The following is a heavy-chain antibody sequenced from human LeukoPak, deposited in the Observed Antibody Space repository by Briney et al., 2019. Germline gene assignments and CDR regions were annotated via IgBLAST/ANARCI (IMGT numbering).Heavy chain of an antibody. CDR3: ASGKYRYGDNWFDP. CDR2: ISYDGSNK. D-gene: IGHD5-18*01. J-gene: IGHJ5*02. V-gene: IGHV3-30*04. Sequence: QPGRSLRLSCAASGLTFSSYAMHWVRQAPGKGLEWVAVISYDGSNKYYADSVKGRFTISRDNSKNTLYLQMNSLRAEDTAVYFCASGKYRYGDNWFDPWGQGTLVTVSS. CDR1: GLTFSSYA.